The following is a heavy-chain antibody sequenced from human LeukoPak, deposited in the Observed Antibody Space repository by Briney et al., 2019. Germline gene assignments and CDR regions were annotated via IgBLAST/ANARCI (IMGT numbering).Heavy chain of an antibody. Sequence: SETLSLTCAVYGGSFSGYYWSWIRQPPGKGLEWIGEINHSGSTNYNPSLKSRVTISVGTSKNQFSLKLSSVTAADTAVYYCARVYSYGYDPYYYYYMDVWGKGTTVTVSS. CDR3: ARVYSYGYDPYYYYYMDV. V-gene: IGHV4-34*01. D-gene: IGHD5-18*01. CDR2: INHSGST. CDR1: GGSFSGYY. J-gene: IGHJ6*03.